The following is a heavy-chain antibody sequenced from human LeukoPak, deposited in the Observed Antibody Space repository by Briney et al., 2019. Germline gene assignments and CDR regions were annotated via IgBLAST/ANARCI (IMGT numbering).Heavy chain of an antibody. Sequence: ASVKVSCKASGYTFSDHHILWVRQAPGQGLEWMGWIHPNGHDTKYAQKFQGRMTMTADTSISTAYMELNRVTSDDTAVYYCSGHYGPGPVWGQGTLITASS. CDR2: IHPNGHDT. D-gene: IGHD3-10*01. V-gene: IGHV1-2*02. CDR3: SGHYGPGPV. CDR1: GYTFSDHH. J-gene: IGHJ4*02.